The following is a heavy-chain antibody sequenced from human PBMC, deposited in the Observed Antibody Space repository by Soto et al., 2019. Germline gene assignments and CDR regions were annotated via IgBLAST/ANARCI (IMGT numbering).Heavy chain of an antibody. CDR2: IIPIFGTA. D-gene: IGHD3-3*01. J-gene: IGHJ6*02. CDR1: GGTFSSYA. CDR3: ARRFFGVVSSPYFYYGMDV. V-gene: IGHV1-69*13. Sequence: SVKVSCKASGGTFSSYAISWVRQAPGQGLEWMGGIIPIFGTANYAQKFQGRVTIAADESTSTAYMELSRLRSEDTAVYYCARRFFGVVSSPYFYYGMDVWGQGTTVTVSS.